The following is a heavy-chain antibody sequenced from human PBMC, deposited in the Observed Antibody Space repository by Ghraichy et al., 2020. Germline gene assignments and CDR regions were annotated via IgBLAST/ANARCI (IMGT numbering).Heavy chain of an antibody. CDR1: GFTFSSYS. CDR2: ISNSSSTI. Sequence: GSLRLSCAASGFTFSSYSMNWVRQAPGKGLEWVSYISNSSSTIYYADSVKGRFTVSRDNAKNSLYLQMNSLRAEDTAVYYCARAKATFDSWGQGTLVTVSS. D-gene: IGHD1-26*01. J-gene: IGHJ4*02. CDR3: ARAKATFDS. V-gene: IGHV3-48*01.